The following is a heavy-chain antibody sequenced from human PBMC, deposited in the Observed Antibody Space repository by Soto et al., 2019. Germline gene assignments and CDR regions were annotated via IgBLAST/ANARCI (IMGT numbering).Heavy chain of an antibody. J-gene: IGHJ4*02. Sequence: ASVKVSCKASGYTFTGYYMHWVRQAPGQGLEWMGWINPNSGGTNYAQKFQGRVTMTRDTSISTAYMELSRLRSDDTAVYYCARALRYFDWLRDYWGQGTLVTVS. CDR2: INPNSGGT. D-gene: IGHD3-9*01. CDR1: GYTFTGYY. CDR3: ARALRYFDWLRDY. V-gene: IGHV1-2*02.